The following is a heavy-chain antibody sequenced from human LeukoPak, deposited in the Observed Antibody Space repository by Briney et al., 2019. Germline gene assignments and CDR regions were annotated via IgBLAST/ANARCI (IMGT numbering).Heavy chain of an antibody. Sequence: PSQTLSLTCAVSGGSISSSNWWSWVRQPPGKGLEWIGEIYHSGSTNYNPSLKGRVTISVDKSKNQFSLKLSSVTAADTAVYYCARAQSGGGWPHFDYWGQGTLVTVSS. D-gene: IGHD6-19*01. V-gene: IGHV4-4*02. CDR1: GGSISSSNW. J-gene: IGHJ4*02. CDR3: ARAQSGGGWPHFDY. CDR2: IYHSGST.